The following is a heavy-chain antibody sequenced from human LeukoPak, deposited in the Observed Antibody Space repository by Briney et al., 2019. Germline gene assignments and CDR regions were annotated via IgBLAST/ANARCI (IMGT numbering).Heavy chain of an antibody. CDR2: INPSGGST. Sequence: ASVKVSCKASGYTFTSYYMHWVRQAPGQGLEWMGIINPSGGSTSYAQKFQGRVTMTRATSTSTVYMELSSLRSEDTAVYYCARAFVYYYDSSGYYPDYWGQGTLVTVSS. V-gene: IGHV1-46*01. CDR3: ARAFVYYYDSSGYYPDY. D-gene: IGHD3-22*01. CDR1: GYTFTSYY. J-gene: IGHJ4*02.